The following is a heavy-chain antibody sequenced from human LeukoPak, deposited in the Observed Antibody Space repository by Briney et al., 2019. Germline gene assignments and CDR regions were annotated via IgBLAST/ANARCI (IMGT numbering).Heavy chain of an antibody. D-gene: IGHD3-22*01. J-gene: IGHJ4*02. CDR3: ARDSRGYYDSSGYFDY. V-gene: IGHV4-39*07. CDR2: IYYSGST. Sequence: SESLSLTCTVSGGSISSSSYYWGWIRQPPGKGLEWIGFIYYSGSTYYNPSLKSRVTISVDTSKNQFSLKLSSVTAADTAVYYCARDSRGYYDSSGYFDYWGQGTLVTV. CDR1: GGSISSSSYY.